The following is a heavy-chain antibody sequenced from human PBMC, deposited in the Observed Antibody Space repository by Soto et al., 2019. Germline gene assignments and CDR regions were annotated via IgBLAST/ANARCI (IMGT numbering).Heavy chain of an antibody. CDR1: GFTFDDYA. V-gene: IGHV3-9*01. Sequence: EVQLVESGGGLVQPGRSLRLSCAASGFTFDDYAMHWVRQAPGKGLEWVSGISWNSGSIGYGDSVKGRFTISRDNAKNSLYLQMNRLRAEDTALYYCTKVLARWSSGSYSRDPTTDTFDIGGQGTMVTVSS. CDR2: ISWNSGSI. D-gene: IGHD3-10*01. CDR3: TKVLARWSSGSYSRDPTTDTFDI. J-gene: IGHJ3*02.